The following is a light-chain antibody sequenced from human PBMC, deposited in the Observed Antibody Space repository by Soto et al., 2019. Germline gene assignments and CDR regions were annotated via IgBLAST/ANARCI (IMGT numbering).Light chain of an antibody. Sequence: DSQMTQSPSTLSASVGDRVPITCRASQSISSWLAWYQQKPGKAPKLLIYAASSLQSGVPSRFSGSGSETDFTLTISSLQPEDFATYSCQQSYSTTWTFGQGTKVDIK. V-gene: IGKV1-39*01. CDR2: AAS. J-gene: IGKJ1*01. CDR3: QQSYSTTWT. CDR1: QSISSW.